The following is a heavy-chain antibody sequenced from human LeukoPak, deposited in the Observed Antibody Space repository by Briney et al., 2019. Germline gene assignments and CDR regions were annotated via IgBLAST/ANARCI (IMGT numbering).Heavy chain of an antibody. Sequence: SETLSLTCTVSGYSISSGYYWGWIRQPPGKGLEWIGSIYHSGSTYYNPSLKSRVTISVDTSKNQFSLKLSSVTAADTAVYYCARLLGSGYDSGYWGQGTLVTVSS. CDR3: ARLLGSGYDSGY. CDR2: IYHSGST. CDR1: GYSISSGYY. J-gene: IGHJ4*02. D-gene: IGHD5-12*01. V-gene: IGHV4-38-2*02.